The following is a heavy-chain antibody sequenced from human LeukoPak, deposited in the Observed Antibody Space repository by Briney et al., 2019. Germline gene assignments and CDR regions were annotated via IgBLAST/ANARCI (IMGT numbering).Heavy chain of an antibody. CDR1: GYTFTSYG. J-gene: IGHJ3*02. D-gene: IGHD3-22*01. CDR3: ATGNYYDSSGRSGAFDI. CDR2: ISAYNGNT. V-gene: IGHV1-18*01. Sequence: GDSVKVSCKASGYTFTSYGISWVRQAPGQGLEWMGWISAYNGNTNYAQKLQGRVTMTTDTSTSTAYMELRSLRSDDTAVYYCATGNYYDSSGRSGAFDIWGQGTMVTVSS.